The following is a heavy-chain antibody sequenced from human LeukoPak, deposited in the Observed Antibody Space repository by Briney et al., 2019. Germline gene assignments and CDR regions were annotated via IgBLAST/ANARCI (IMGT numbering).Heavy chain of an antibody. D-gene: IGHD6-13*01. V-gene: IGHV3-23*01. CDR2: ISGSGATT. CDR1: GFTFSSYA. Sequence: GGSLRLSCAASGFTFSSYAMSWVRQAPGKGLEWVSAISGSGATTYYGDSVKGRFTISRDNSKNTLYLQMNSLRAEDTAIYNCANLPASSSWYDYWGQGALVTVSS. J-gene: IGHJ4*02. CDR3: ANLPASSSWYDY.